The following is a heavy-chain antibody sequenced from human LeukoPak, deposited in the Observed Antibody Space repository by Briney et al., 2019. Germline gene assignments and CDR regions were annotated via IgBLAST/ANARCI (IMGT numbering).Heavy chain of an antibody. CDR3: ARSYYYYYYMDV. CDR1: GFTFSTYW. J-gene: IGHJ6*03. CDR2: IKQDGTDK. Sequence: GGSLRLSCAASGFTFSTYWMGWVRQAPGKGLEFVANIKQDGTDKYYVESVKGRFTISRDNAEKSLFLQMNGLRAEDTAVYYCARSYYYYYYMDVWGKGTTVTISS. V-gene: IGHV3-7*03.